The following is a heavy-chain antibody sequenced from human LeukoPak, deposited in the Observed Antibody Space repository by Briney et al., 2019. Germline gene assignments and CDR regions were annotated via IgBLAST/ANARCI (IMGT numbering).Heavy chain of an antibody. CDR2: LYHGANT. Sequence: SETLSLTCTVSGGSISSGDYYWSWIRQPSGKGLEWIGYLYHGANTYYNPSLRSRVTISVDGSKNQFSLKLNAVTAADTAVYYCARERGPGHPWGADYWGQGTLVTVSS. CDR3: ARERGPGHPWGADY. V-gene: IGHV4-30-2*01. CDR1: GGSISSGDYY. D-gene: IGHD3-16*01. J-gene: IGHJ4*02.